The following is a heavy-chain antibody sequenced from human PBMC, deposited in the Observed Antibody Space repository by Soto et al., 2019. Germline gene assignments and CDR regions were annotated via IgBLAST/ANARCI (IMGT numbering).Heavy chain of an antibody. CDR1: GDSVSSNIAA. V-gene: IGHV6-1*01. D-gene: IGHD3-22*01. CDR3: ARDRPYYDSSGYYDS. J-gene: IGHJ4*02. CDR2: TYYRSKWFN. Sequence: PSQTLSLTCAISGDSVSSNIAAWNCIRQSPSRGLEWLGRTYYRSKWFNDYAVSVKSRITINPDTSKNQFSLQLSSVTPEDTAVYYCARDRPYYDSSGYYDSWGQGIMVTVSS.